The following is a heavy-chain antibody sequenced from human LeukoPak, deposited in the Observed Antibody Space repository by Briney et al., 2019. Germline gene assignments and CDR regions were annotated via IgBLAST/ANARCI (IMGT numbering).Heavy chain of an antibody. CDR3: ARGSYSSGWYPDYFDY. D-gene: IGHD6-19*01. CDR1: GFAFSSYW. J-gene: IGHJ4*02. CDR2: IKQDGSDK. V-gene: IGHV3-7*01. Sequence: GGSLRLSCAASGFAFSSYWMSWVRQAPGKGLEWVANIKQDGSDKYYVDSVRGRFTISRDNAKNSLFLQMNSLRAEDTAVYYCARGSYSSGWYPDYFDYWGQGTLVTVSS.